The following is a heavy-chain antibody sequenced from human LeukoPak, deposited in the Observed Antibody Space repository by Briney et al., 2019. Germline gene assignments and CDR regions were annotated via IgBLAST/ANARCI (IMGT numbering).Heavy chain of an antibody. CDR1: GFTFSNFA. CDR3: AKDLMPRRRESWTPIPAAGPQPPEY. Sequence: GGSLRLSCAASGFTFSNFAMHWVRQAPGKGLEWVAIISYDGSNKYYADSVKGRFTISRDNSKNTLYLQMNSLRADDTAVYYCAKDLMPRRRESWTPIPAAGPQPPEYWGQGTLVTVSS. V-gene: IGHV3-30*04. D-gene: IGHD6-13*01. CDR2: ISYDGSNK. J-gene: IGHJ4*02.